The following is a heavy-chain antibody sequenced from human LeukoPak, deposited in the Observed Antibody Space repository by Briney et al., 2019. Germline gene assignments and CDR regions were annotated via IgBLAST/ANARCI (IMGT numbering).Heavy chain of an antibody. CDR2: IIPILGIA. Sequence: SVKVSCKASGGTFSSYAISWARQAPGRGPEWMGRIIPILGIANYAQKFQGRVTITADKSTSTAYMELSSLRSEDTAVYYCAREAIRLRLGELSLLGYFDYWGQGTLVTVSS. D-gene: IGHD3-16*02. J-gene: IGHJ4*02. V-gene: IGHV1-69*04. CDR1: GGTFSSYA. CDR3: AREAIRLRLGELSLLGYFDY.